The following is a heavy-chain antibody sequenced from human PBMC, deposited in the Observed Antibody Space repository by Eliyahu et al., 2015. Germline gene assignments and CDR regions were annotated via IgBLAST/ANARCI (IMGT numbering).Heavy chain of an antibody. D-gene: IGHD2-2*01. Sequence: EVQLVESGGGLVQPGGSLXLSCSAXGFPXXXYAMHXVRQAPGKGLEYVSAISSNGGSTYYADSVKGRFTISRDNSKNTLYLQMSSLRAEDTAVYYCVKSNYCSSTSCPLVDWGQGTLVTVSS. V-gene: IGHV3-64D*06. CDR2: ISSNGGST. J-gene: IGHJ4*02. CDR1: GFPXXXYA. CDR3: VKSNYCSSTSCPLVD.